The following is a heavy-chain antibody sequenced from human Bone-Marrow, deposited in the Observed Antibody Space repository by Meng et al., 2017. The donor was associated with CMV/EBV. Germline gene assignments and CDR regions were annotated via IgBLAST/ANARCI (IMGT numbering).Heavy chain of an antibody. CDR3: ARIPRGV. J-gene: IGHJ1*01. Sequence: ASVKVSCKASGYTFTNYYMHWVRQAPGQGLEWVGWINPNNGGTNYAQKFQGRVTMTTDTSITTAYMDLSRLRSDDTAVYYCARIPRGVWGQGTLVTVSS. CDR1: GYTFTNYY. D-gene: IGHD3-16*01. CDR2: INPNNGGT. V-gene: IGHV1-2*02.